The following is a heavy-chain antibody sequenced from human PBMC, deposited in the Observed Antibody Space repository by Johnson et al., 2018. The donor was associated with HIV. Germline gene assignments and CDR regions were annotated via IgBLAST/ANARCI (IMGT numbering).Heavy chain of an antibody. CDR2: IRSGGTTI. J-gene: IGHJ3*02. D-gene: IGHD2/OR15-2a*01. CDR1: GFTFSDYY. V-gene: IGHV3-11*04. Sequence: QVQLVESGGGVVKPGGSLRLSCAASGFTFSDYYMSWIRQAPGKGLEWVAYIRSGGTTIYYADSVKGRFTISRDNAKNSLYLQTNSLRSEDAAVYYCGSLYVFDIWGQGTMVTVSS. CDR3: GSLYVFDI.